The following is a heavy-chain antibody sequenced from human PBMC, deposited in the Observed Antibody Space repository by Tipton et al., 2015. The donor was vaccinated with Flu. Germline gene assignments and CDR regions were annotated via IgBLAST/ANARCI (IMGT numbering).Heavy chain of an antibody. CDR2: IHNSGAT. V-gene: IGHV4-31*01. CDR1: GGSINSGGYY. CDR3: ARGIYISSSWYVGRGDPNKNDY. Sequence: TLSLTCTVSGGSINSGGYYWTWVRQLPGKGLEWIGYIHNSGATFYNPSLKSLLTISVDTSKNQFSLKLSSVTAADTAVYYCARGIYISSSWYVGRGDPNKNDYWGQGTLVTVSS. J-gene: IGHJ4*02. D-gene: IGHD6-13*01.